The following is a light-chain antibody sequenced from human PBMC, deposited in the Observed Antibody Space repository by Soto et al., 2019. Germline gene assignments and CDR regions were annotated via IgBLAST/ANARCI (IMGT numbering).Light chain of an antibody. CDR1: QDIYKY. CDR2: DAS. V-gene: IGKV1-33*01. J-gene: IGKJ2*01. Sequence: DIQMTQSPSSLSAAVGDRVTFTCQASQDIYKYLNWYQQKPGKAPKLLIYDASNLERGVPSRFSGSGSGTEFTLTISSLQSEDVSVYFCQHYNFWPHTFGQGTKLEIK. CDR3: QHYNFWPHT.